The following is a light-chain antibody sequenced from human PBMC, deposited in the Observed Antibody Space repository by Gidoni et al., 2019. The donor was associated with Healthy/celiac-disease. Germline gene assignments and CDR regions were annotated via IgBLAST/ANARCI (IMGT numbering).Light chain of an antibody. CDR1: QSVSSN. J-gene: IGKJ2*01. CDR2: DAS. CDR3: QQYNNWPPGT. Sequence: EIVLTQSLVTLSVSPGERATLSCRASQSVSSNLAWYQQKPGQAPRLLIYDASTRATGIPARFSGSGSGTEFTLTISSLQSEDFAVYYCQQYNNWPPGTFGQGTKLESK. V-gene: IGKV3-15*01.